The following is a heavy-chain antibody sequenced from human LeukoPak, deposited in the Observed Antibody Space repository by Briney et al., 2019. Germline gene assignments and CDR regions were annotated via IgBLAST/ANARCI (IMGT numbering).Heavy chain of an antibody. D-gene: IGHD2-21*01. Sequence: GGSLRLSCAASGLSFSNYDMHWVRQAPGKGLEWVALISNDGSNNNYADSVRGRFNIFRDNSKNTLYLEVNSLRVEDTAVYYCARFAVPGMGGGEYYYYMDVWGKGTTVTISS. J-gene: IGHJ6*03. CDR3: ARFAVPGMGGGEYYYYMDV. CDR1: GLSFSNYD. V-gene: IGHV3-30*03. CDR2: ISNDGSNN.